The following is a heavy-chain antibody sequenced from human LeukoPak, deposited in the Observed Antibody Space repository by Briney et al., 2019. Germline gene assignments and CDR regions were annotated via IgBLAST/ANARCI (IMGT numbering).Heavy chain of an antibody. V-gene: IGHV3-53*01. CDR1: GFTFGNAW. D-gene: IGHD3-10*01. J-gene: IGHJ4*02. Sequence: GGSLRLSCAASGFTFGNAWMTWVRQAPGKGLEWVSVIYSGGSTYYADSVKGRFTISRDNSKNTLYLQVNSLRAEDTAVYYCARAPGGFDYWGQGTLVTVSS. CDR2: IYSGGST. CDR3: ARAPGGFDY.